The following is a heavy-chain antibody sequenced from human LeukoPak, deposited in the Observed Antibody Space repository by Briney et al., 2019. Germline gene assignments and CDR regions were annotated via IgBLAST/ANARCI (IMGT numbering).Heavy chain of an antibody. CDR3: ASPSPRGNYDSSGYYYYFDY. CDR2: INHSGST. V-gene: IGHV4-34*01. D-gene: IGHD3-22*01. Sequence: SETLSLTCAVYGGSFSGYYWSWIRQPPGKGLDWIGEINHSGSTNYNPSLKSRVTISVDTSKNQFSLKLSSVTAADTAVYYCASPSPRGNYDSSGYYYYFDYWGQGTLVTVSS. CDR1: GGSFSGYY. J-gene: IGHJ4*02.